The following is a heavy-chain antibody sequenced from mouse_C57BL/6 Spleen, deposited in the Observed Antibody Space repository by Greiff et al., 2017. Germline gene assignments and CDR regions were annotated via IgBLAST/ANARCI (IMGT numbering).Heavy chain of an antibody. Sequence: VQLQQSGPELVKPGASVKMSCKASGYTFTDYNMHWVKQSHGKSLEWIGYINPNNGGTSYNQKFKGKATLTVNKSSSTAYMELRSLTSEDSAVYYCARSEELTRTWADYWGQGTTLTVSS. J-gene: IGHJ2*01. CDR3: ARSEELTRTWADY. CDR1: GYTFTDYN. CDR2: INPNNGGT. V-gene: IGHV1-22*01. D-gene: IGHD4-1*01.